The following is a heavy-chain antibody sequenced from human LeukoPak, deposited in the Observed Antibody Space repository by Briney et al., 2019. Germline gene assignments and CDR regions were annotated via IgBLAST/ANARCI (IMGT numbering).Heavy chain of an antibody. J-gene: IGHJ6*02. CDR2: ISGSGGNT. Sequence: GGSLRLSCAASGFTFSSYAMSWVRQAPGEGLEWVSAISGSGGNTHYADSVKGRFTISRDNSKNTLYLQMNSLRAEDTAVYYCAKNPSDSIFYGMDVWGQGTTVTVSS. D-gene: IGHD2-21*02. V-gene: IGHV3-23*01. CDR1: GFTFSSYA. CDR3: AKNPSDSIFYGMDV.